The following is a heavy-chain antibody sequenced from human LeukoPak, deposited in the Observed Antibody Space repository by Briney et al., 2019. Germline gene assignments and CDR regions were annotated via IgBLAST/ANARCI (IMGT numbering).Heavy chain of an antibody. Sequence: GGSLRLSCAASGFTFSSYAMSWVRQAPGKGLEWVSAISGSGGSTYYADSVKGRFTISRDNSKNTLYLQLNSLKAEDTAVYYCARGENPLNIHIAIIDYWGQGTLVTVSS. J-gene: IGHJ4*02. CDR3: ARGENPLNIHIAIIDY. V-gene: IGHV3-23*01. CDR1: GFTFSSYA. D-gene: IGHD6-13*01. CDR2: ISGSGGST.